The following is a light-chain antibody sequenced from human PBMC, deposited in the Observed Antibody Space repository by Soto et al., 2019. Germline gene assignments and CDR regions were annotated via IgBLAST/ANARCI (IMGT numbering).Light chain of an antibody. V-gene: IGLV2-14*01. Sequence: QSVLTQPASVSGSPGQSITITCTGTSSDVGRYNYVSWYQQHPGKAPKLMIYEVRNRPSGVSYRFSGSKSGNTASLTISGPQPEDEADYYCCSYTRSNTYVFGSGTKVTVL. J-gene: IGLJ1*01. CDR2: EVR. CDR1: SSDVGRYNY. CDR3: CSYTRSNTYV.